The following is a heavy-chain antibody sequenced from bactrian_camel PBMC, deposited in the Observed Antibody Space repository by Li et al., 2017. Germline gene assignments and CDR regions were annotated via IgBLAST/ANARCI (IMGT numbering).Heavy chain of an antibody. V-gene: IGHV3S6*01. Sequence: VQLVESGGGSVQAGGSLRLSCEASGYTYTSYCMAWFRQSSRKERERVAGIDDRGSASYLDSVKGRFTISKDNTKNTLLLQMNSLKPEDTAMYYCAANSNLPEAVRMGWVPAGASFGYWGQGTQVTVS. CDR2: IDDRGSA. J-gene: IGHJ6*01. CDR3: AANSNLPEAVRMGWVPAGASFGY. CDR1: GYTYTSYC. D-gene: IGHD5*01.